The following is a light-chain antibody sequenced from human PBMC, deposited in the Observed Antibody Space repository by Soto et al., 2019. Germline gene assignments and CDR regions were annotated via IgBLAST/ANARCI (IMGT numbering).Light chain of an antibody. CDR3: SAYTNVI. CDR1: SSDVGGYNY. J-gene: IGLJ2*01. CDR2: DVS. V-gene: IGLV2-14*01. Sequence: QSALTQPASVSGSPGQSITISCTGVSSDVGGYNYVSWYQHHPGKAPKLIIYDVSNRPSGVSNRFSGSKSGNTASLTIAGLQAEDEAEYYCSAYTNVIFGGGTKLIVL.